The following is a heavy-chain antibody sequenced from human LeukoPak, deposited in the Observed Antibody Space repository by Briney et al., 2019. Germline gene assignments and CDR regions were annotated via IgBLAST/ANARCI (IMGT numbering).Heavy chain of an antibody. J-gene: IGHJ4*02. Sequence: ASVTVSFTASGGTFSSYAISWVRQAPGQGLEWMGGIIPIFGTANYAQKFQGRVTITADESTSTAYMELSSLRSEDTAVYYCAREPVGYSSSSPPDYWGQGTLVTVSS. CDR2: IIPIFGTA. D-gene: IGHD6-6*01. CDR3: AREPVGYSSSSPPDY. CDR1: GGTFSSYA. V-gene: IGHV1-69*13.